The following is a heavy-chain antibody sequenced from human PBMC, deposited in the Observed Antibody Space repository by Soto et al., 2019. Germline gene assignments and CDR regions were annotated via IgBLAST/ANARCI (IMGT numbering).Heavy chain of an antibody. D-gene: IGHD3-22*01. J-gene: IGHJ4*02. Sequence: EVQLVESGGGLVQPGRSLRLSCAASGFTFDDYAMHWVRQAPGKGLEWVSGITWNSGSIGYADSVKGRFTISRDNAKNSLYLQMNSLRAQDTALYYCRCYYSDDKDYWVQGTLVTVSS. CDR1: GFTFDDYA. CDR2: ITWNSGSI. CDR3: RCYYSDDKDY. V-gene: IGHV3-9*01.